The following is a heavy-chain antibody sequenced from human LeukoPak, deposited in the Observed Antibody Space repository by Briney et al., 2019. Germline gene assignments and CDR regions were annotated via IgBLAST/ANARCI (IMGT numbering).Heavy chain of an antibody. J-gene: IGHJ4*02. CDR1: GGSFSGYY. D-gene: IGHD2-2*01. CDR2: INHSGST. Sequence: SETLSLTCAVYGGSFSGYYWSWIRQPPGKGLEWIGEINHSGSTNYNPSLKSRVTISVDTSKNQFSLKLSSVTAADTAVYYCARGYCSSTSCYSDYWGQGTLVTVSP. V-gene: IGHV4-34*01. CDR3: ARGYCSSTSCYSDY.